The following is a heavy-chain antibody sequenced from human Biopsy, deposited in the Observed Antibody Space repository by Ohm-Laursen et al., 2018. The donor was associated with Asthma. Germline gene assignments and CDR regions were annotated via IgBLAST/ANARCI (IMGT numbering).Heavy chain of an antibody. V-gene: IGHV4-59*01. Sequence: TLSLTRIVSGLSNRRYYWTWTRQPPGKGREGIGNIHYSGNTYSNPSIKSRVTISVDTSKNQFSLKFRSVTAADAAVYYCARGISRVTGLFDHFDSWGQGTLVTVSS. CDR3: ARGISRVTGLFDHFDS. J-gene: IGHJ4*02. CDR2: IHYSGNT. D-gene: IGHD2-21*02. CDR1: GLSNRRYY.